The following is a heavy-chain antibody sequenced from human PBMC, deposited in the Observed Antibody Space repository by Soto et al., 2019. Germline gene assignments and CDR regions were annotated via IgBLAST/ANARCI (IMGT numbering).Heavy chain of an antibody. Sequence: QVQLVQSGAEVKKPGSSVKVSCKASGGTFTSYAISWVRQAPGQGLEWMGGIIPIFGTANYAQKFQGRVTITADEAKSKDYMELISLSSEDTAVYYCARGGSGRYSYGMDVWGQGTTVTVSS. CDR2: IIPIFGTA. CDR1: GGTFTSYA. D-gene: IGHD1-26*01. CDR3: ARGGSGRYSYGMDV. J-gene: IGHJ6*02. V-gene: IGHV1-69*12.